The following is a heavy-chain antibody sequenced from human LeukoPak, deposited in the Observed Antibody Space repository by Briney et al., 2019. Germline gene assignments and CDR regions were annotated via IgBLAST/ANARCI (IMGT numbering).Heavy chain of an antibody. J-gene: IGHJ3*02. D-gene: IGHD2-21*01. CDR3: ARDLWTSGSDAFDI. V-gene: IGHV1-18*01. CDR2: ISAYNGNT. Sequence: GASVKVSCKASGYTFTSYGISWVRQAPGQGLEWMGWISAYNGNTNYAQKLQGRVTMTTDTSTSTAYMELRSLRSDDTAVYYCARDLWTSGSDAFDIWGQGTMVTVSS. CDR1: GYTFTSYG.